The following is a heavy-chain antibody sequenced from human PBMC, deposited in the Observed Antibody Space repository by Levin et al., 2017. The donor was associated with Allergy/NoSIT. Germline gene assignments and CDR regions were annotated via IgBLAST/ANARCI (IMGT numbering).Heavy chain of an antibody. J-gene: IGHJ6*02. Sequence: GGSLRLSCAASGFTFDDYAMHWVRQAPGKGLEWVSGISWNSGSIGYADSVKGRFTISRDNAKNSLYLQMNSLRAEDTALYYCAKDAGIAVAGRYYYYGMDVWGQGTTVTVSS. D-gene: IGHD6-19*01. CDR2: ISWNSGSI. V-gene: IGHV3-9*01. CDR3: AKDAGIAVAGRYYYYGMDV. CDR1: GFTFDDYA.